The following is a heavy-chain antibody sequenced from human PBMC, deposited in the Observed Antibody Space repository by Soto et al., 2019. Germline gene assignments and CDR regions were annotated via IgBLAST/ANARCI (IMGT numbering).Heavy chain of an antibody. CDR3: AKGSGSRRPYYFDY. V-gene: IGHV3-23*01. CDR2: MTGSGGDS. J-gene: IGHJ4*02. CDR1: VFSFSSYV. Sequence: PGGSLRLSCAASVFSFSSYVMSWVRQAPGKGLEWVSAMTGSGGDSYHADSVKGRFTISRDNTKNTLYLQMNSLRAEDTAVYYCAKGSGSRRPYYFDYWGQGTPVTVSS. D-gene: IGHD3-10*01.